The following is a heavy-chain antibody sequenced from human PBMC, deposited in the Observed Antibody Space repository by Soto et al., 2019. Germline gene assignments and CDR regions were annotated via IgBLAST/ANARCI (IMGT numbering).Heavy chain of an antibody. D-gene: IGHD3-10*01. CDR3: ASYSQGSFGDSGY. Sequence: QVQLVESGGGLVKPGGSLGLSYAASGFTFSDYYMSWIRQAPGKGLEWVSYISSRSSYTNYADSVKGRFTISRDNAKNSLYLQMNSLRAEDTAVYYCASYSQGSFGDSGYWGQGTLVTVSS. CDR1: GFTFSDYY. V-gene: IGHV3-11*05. CDR2: ISSRSSYT. J-gene: IGHJ4*02.